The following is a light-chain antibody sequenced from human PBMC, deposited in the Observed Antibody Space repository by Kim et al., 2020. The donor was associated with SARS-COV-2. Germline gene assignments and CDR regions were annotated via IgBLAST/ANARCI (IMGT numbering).Light chain of an antibody. CDR2: RNN. V-gene: IGLV1-47*01. Sequence: GQVGTIYCSGSSCNIGSNYVNWNQQLPGTAPKLLIYRNNQRPSGVPDRFSGSKSGTSASLAISGLRSEDEADYYCAAWDDSLSGWVFGGGTQLTVL. CDR3: AAWDDSLSGWV. CDR1: SCNIGSNY. J-gene: IGLJ3*02.